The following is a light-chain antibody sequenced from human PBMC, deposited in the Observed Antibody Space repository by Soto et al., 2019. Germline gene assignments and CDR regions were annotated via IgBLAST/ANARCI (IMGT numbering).Light chain of an antibody. J-gene: IGKJ1*01. V-gene: IGKV1-6*01. CDR2: AAS. CDR1: QDIRND. CDR3: LQDYNYPWT. Sequence: AIQMTQSPSSLSASVGDRVTIPCRASQDIRNDLDWYQQKPGKAPKLLIYAASSLQSGVPSRFSGSGSGTDFTLTISSLQPEDFATYYCLQDYNYPWTFGQGTKVDIK.